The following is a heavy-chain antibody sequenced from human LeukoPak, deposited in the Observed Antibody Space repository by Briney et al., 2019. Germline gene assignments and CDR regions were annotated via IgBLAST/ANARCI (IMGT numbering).Heavy chain of an antibody. CDR1: GYTFTGYY. CDR3: ASTSAVEMSYYFDY. V-gene: IGHV1-2*02. CDR2: INPNSGGT. J-gene: IGHJ4*02. D-gene: IGHD5-24*01. Sequence: ASVKVSCKASGYTFTGYYMHWVRQAPGQGLEWMGWINPNSGGTNYAQKFQGRVTMTRDTSISTAYMELSSLRSEDTAVYYCASTSAVEMSYYFDYWGQGTLVTVSS.